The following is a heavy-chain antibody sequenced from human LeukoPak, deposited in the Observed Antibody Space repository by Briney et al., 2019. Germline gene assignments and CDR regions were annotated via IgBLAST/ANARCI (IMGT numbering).Heavy chain of an antibody. CDR3: AKIYCSGGSCYHGAFDI. D-gene: IGHD2-15*01. CDR2: ISYDGSNK. CDR1: GFTFSSYG. V-gene: IGHV3-30*18. Sequence: GGSLRLSCAASGFTFSSYGMHWVRQAPGKGLEWVAVISYDGSNKYYADSVKGQFTISRDNSKNTLYLQMNSLRAEDTAVYYCAKIYCSGGSCYHGAFDIWGQGTMVTVSS. J-gene: IGHJ3*02.